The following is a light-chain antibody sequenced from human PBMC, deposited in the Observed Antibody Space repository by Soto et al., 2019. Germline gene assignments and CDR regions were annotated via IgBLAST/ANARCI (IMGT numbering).Light chain of an antibody. Sequence: EIVLTQSPATLSLSPGERATLSCRASQSVSSYLAWYQQKPGQAPRLLIYDASNRATVIPARFSGSGSGTDFTLTIISLEPEDFAVYYCQQRSNWPPVTFGQGTKLEIK. CDR1: QSVSSY. J-gene: IGKJ2*01. CDR3: QQRSNWPPVT. CDR2: DAS. V-gene: IGKV3-11*01.